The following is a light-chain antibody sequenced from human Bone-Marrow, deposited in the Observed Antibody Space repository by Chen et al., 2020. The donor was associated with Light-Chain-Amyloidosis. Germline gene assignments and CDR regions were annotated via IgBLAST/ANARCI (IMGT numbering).Light chain of an antibody. V-gene: IGLV3-21*02. Sequence: SYVLTQPSSVSVDPGQTATLACGGNNIGSTSVHWYQKTPGQAPLLVVYDDSDRPSGIPERLSGSNSGNTATLTISRVEAGDEADYYCQVWDRSSDRPVFGGGTKLTVL. J-gene: IGLJ3*02. CDR2: DDS. CDR3: QVWDRSSDRPV. CDR1: NIGSTS.